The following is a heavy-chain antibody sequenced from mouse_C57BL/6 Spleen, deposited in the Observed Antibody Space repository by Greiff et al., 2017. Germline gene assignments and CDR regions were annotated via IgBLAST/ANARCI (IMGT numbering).Heavy chain of an antibody. CDR1: GFTFSSYA. D-gene: IGHD1-1*01. CDR3: AREDYYGSRNAMDY. V-gene: IGHV5-4*01. J-gene: IGHJ4*01. CDR2: ISDGGSYT. Sequence: EVQWVESGGGLVKPGGSLKLSCAASGFTFSSYAMSWVRQTPEKRLEWVATISDGGSYTYYPDNVKGRFTISRDNAKNNLYLQMSHLKSEDTAMYYCAREDYYGSRNAMDYWGQGTSVTVSS.